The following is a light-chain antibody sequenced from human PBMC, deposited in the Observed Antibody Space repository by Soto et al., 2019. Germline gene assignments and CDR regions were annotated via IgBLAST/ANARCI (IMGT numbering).Light chain of an antibody. CDR3: SSYTRSTTPYV. J-gene: IGLJ1*01. CDR1: SSDVGGYNY. V-gene: IGLV2-14*03. CDR2: DVS. Sequence: QSVLTQPASVSGSPGQSITISCTGTSSDVGGYNYVSWYQRHPGKAPKLMIFDVSNRPSGVSNRFSGSKSANTASLTISGLQAEDEADYFCSSYTRSTTPYVFGTGPKV.